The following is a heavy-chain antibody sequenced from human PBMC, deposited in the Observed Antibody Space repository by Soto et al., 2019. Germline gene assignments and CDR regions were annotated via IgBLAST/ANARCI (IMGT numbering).Heavy chain of an antibody. Sequence: GGSLRLSCAASGFTFSSYGMHWVRQAPGKGLEWVAVISYDGDNKYYADSVKGRFTISRDNSKNTLYMQMNSLRADDTAVYYCAKMGSSSCCYYYYGMDVWGQGTTVTVSS. J-gene: IGHJ6*02. V-gene: IGHV3-30*18. D-gene: IGHD2-2*01. CDR1: GFTFSSYG. CDR3: AKMGSSSCCYYYYGMDV. CDR2: ISYDGDNK.